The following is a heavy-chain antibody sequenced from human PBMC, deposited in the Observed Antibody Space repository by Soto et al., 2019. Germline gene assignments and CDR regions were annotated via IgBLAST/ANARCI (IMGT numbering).Heavy chain of an antibody. CDR3: ARSLEGTTVTNWCAP. Sequence: QVQLVQSGAEVKKPGSSVKVSCKASADTFNSYSLSWLRQAPGQRLEWMGGITPVFGTADYAQSFEDRLTITADDSKSTVYMELSSLRSDDTAVYYCARSLEGTTVTNWCAPWGKGALVTVSS. D-gene: IGHD4-17*01. J-gene: IGHJ5*02. CDR1: ADTFNSYS. V-gene: IGHV1-69*01. CDR2: ITPVFGTA.